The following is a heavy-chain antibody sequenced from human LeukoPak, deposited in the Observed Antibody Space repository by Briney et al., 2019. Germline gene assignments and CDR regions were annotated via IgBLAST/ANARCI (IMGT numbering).Heavy chain of an antibody. CDR3: ARAGTCSSTSCDGGIEY. Sequence: GGSLRLSCAASGFALSSYNMKWVRQAPGKGLEWVSFISYTSNYIYYADSVNGRFTVSRDTSKNLLYLQMDSLRVGDTAVYYCARAGTCSSTSCDGGIEYWGQGTLVTVSS. CDR1: GFALSSYN. D-gene: IGHD2-2*01. CDR2: ISYTSNYI. V-gene: IGHV3-21*06. J-gene: IGHJ4*02.